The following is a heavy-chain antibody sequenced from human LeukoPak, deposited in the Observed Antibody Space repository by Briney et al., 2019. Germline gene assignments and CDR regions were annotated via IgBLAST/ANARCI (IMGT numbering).Heavy chain of an antibody. CDR1: GYTFTGYY. D-gene: IGHD5-18*01. Sequence: ASVKVSCKASGYTFTGYYMHWVRQAPGQGLEWMGWINPNSGGANYAQKFQGRATMTRDTSISTAYMELSRLRSDDTAVYYCAREGVDTAMVMFPNYYYMDVWGKGTTVTVSS. CDR3: AREGVDTAMVMFPNYYYMDV. V-gene: IGHV1-2*02. CDR2: INPNSGGA. J-gene: IGHJ6*03.